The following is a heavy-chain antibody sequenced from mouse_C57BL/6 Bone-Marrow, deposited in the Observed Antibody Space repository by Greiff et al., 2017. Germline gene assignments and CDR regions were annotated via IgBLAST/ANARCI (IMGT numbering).Heavy chain of an antibody. D-gene: IGHD2-1*01. Sequence: EVQLQQSGPELVKPGASVKIPCKASGYTFTDYNMDWVKQSHGKSLEWIGDIYPNNGGTIYNQKFKGKATLTVDKSSSTAYMELRSLTSEDTAVYYCARGIYYGNYALYAMDYWGQGTSVTVSS. CDR2: IYPNNGGT. CDR1: GYTFTDYN. CDR3: ARGIYYGNYALYAMDY. J-gene: IGHJ4*01. V-gene: IGHV1-18*01.